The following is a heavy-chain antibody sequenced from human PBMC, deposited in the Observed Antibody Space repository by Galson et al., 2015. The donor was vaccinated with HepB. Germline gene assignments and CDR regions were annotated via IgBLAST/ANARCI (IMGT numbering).Heavy chain of an antibody. CDR1: GYTFTSYA. J-gene: IGHJ3*02. CDR3: ARDGSPYYDFWSGYDAFDI. V-gene: IGHV1-3*01. CDR2: INAGNGNT. Sequence: SVKVSCKASGYTFTSYAMHWVRQAPGQRLEWMGWINAGNGNTKYSQKFQGRVTITRDTSASTAYMELSSLRSEDTAVYYCARDGSPYYDFWSGYDAFDIWGQGTMVTVSS. D-gene: IGHD3-3*01.